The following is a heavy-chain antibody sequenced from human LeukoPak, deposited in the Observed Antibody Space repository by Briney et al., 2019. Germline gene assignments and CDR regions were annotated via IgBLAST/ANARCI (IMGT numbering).Heavy chain of an antibody. V-gene: IGHV3-21*01. J-gene: IGHJ3*02. CDR1: GFTFSSYS. Sequence: GGSLRLSCAASGFTFSSYSMNWVRQAPGKGLEWVSSISSSSSYIYYADSVKGRFTISRDNAKNSLYLQMNSLRAEDTAVYYCARDNGGVDYDFWSGYHGAFDIWGQGTMVTVSS. CDR2: ISSSSSYI. D-gene: IGHD3-3*01. CDR3: ARDNGGVDYDFWSGYHGAFDI.